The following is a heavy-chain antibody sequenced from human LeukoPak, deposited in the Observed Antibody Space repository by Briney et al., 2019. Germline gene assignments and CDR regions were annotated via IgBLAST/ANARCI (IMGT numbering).Heavy chain of an antibody. CDR3: ARKGGGTMVRYNWFDP. CDR2: INPNSDGI. V-gene: IGHV1-2*02. J-gene: IGHJ5*02. D-gene: IGHD3-10*01. CDR1: GYTFTGYY. Sequence: GASVKVSCKASGYTFTGYYMHWGRQAPGQGLEWMGWINPNSDGINYAQKFQGRVTMTRDTSISTAYMELSRLRSDDTAVYYCARKGGGTMVRYNWFDPWGQGTLVTVSS.